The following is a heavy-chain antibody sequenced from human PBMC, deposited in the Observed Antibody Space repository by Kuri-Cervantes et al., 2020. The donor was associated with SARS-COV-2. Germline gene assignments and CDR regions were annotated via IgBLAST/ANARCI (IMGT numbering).Heavy chain of an antibody. D-gene: IGHD5-18*01. Sequence: GSLRLSCSASGFSFSDYGMHWVRQAPGKGLEWVAVIWYDGSNKYYADSVKGRFTISRDNSKNTLYLQMNSLRAEDTAVYYCAKGGYSYGYAGHFDYWGQGTLVTVSS. J-gene: IGHJ4*02. CDR3: AKGGYSYGYAGHFDY. CDR2: IWYDGSNK. CDR1: GFSFSDYG. V-gene: IGHV3-33*08.